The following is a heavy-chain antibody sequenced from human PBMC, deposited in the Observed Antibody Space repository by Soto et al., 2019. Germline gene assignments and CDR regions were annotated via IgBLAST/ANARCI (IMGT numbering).Heavy chain of an antibody. D-gene: IGHD6-13*01. CDR1: GFTFSDYY. J-gene: IGHJ2*01. V-gene: IGHV3-11*05. Sequence: QVQLVESGGGLVKPGGSLRLSCAASGFTFSDYYMSWIRQAPGKGLEWASYINSSSSYTNYADSVKGRFAISRDNAQNPLYLQLNGLRAEETAVYYCARTIVAAGGRRYFDLWGRGNQVTVSS. CDR3: ARTIVAAGGRRYFDL. CDR2: INSSSSYT.